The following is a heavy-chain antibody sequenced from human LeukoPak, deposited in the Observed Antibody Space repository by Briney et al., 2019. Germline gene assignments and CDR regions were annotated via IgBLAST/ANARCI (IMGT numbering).Heavy chain of an antibody. V-gene: IGHV3-23*01. D-gene: IGHD3-22*01. CDR1: AFTFSSYV. J-gene: IGHJ3*02. Sequence: GGSLRLSCAASAFTFSSYVMSWVRQAPGRGLEWVSAISGDGDTTYYADSVRGRFTISRDNSRNTLYLQMNSLRAEDTAVYYCAKIARYYDSCGYPDLDPFDIWGQGTRVTVSS. CDR2: ISGDGDTT. CDR3: AKIARYYDSCGYPDLDPFDI.